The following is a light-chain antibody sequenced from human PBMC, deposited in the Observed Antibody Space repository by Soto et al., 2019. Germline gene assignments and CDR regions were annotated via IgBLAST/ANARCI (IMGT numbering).Light chain of an antibody. J-gene: IGKJ1*01. V-gene: IGKV1-5*01. CDR2: DAS. Sequence: DIQMTQSPSTLSASIGDRVTITCRASQNINNWIAWYQQKPGKAPKFLIYDASTLESGVPSRFSGSGFGTEFSLPTISVQPDDFGSYYCHHMRTFGQGT. CDR1: QNINNW. CDR3: HHMRT.